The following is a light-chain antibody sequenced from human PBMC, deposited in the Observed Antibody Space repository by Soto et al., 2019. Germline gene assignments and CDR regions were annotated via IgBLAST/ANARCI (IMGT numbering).Light chain of an antibody. Sequence: DLQMTQSPSSLSASVGDRVTITCRASQTIGTYLNWYQQTPGKAPKLLIYVASSLQSGVPSRFSGRGSGTDFTLTISSLQPEDFATYYCQQSFTTPFTFGPGTKVDVK. CDR1: QTIGTY. V-gene: IGKV1-39*01. J-gene: IGKJ3*01. CDR3: QQSFTTPFT. CDR2: VAS.